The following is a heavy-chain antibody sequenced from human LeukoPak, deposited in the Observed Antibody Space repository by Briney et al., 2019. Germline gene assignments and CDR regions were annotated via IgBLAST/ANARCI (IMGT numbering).Heavy chain of an antibody. D-gene: IGHD3-3*01. Sequence: SQTLSLTCTVSGGSISSGGYYWSWIRQHPGKGLEWIGYIYYSGSTYYNPSLKSRVTISVDTSKNQFSLKLSSVTAADTAVYYCARGGEYYDFWSGYYFDYWGRGTLVTVSS. CDR3: ARGGEYYDFWSGYYFDY. V-gene: IGHV4-31*03. CDR1: GGSISSGGYY. J-gene: IGHJ4*02. CDR2: IYYSGST.